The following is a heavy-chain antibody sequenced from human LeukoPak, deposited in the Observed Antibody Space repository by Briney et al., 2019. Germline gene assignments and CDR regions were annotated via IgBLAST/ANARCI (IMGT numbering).Heavy chain of an antibody. CDR2: ISDYNGDT. J-gene: IGHJ4*02. D-gene: IGHD3-16*01. Sequence: GASVKVSCKASGYTFSSYGISWVRQAPGQGLEWMGWISDYNGDTHYAQKFQGRVTMSTDTSTNIAYLELTSLRSDDTAVYYCARGQGLRYLALASIFDSWGQGTVVTVSS. CDR1: GYTFSSYG. CDR3: ARGQGLRYLALASIFDS. V-gene: IGHV1-18*01.